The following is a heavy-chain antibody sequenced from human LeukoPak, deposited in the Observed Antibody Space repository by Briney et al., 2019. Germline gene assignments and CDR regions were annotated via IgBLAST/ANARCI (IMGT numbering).Heavy chain of an antibody. CDR2: IYSGGST. Sequence: GSLRLSCAASGFTVSSNYMSWVRQAPGKGLEWVSVIYSGGSTYYADSVKGRFTISRDNSKNTLYLQMNSLRAEDTAVYYCARCRRRWLPFDYWGQGTLVTVSS. V-gene: IGHV3-66*01. CDR1: GFTVSSNY. D-gene: IGHD5-12*01. CDR3: ARCRRRWLPFDY. J-gene: IGHJ4*02.